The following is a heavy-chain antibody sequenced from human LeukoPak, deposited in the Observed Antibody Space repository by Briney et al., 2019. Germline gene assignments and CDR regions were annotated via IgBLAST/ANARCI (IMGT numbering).Heavy chain of an antibody. J-gene: IGHJ3*02. CDR3: AKVMRDCSGGSCLTRPDAFDI. Sequence: GGSLRLSCAASGFTFSTYGMHWVRQAPGKGLEWVSAISGSGGSTYYADSVKGRFTISRDNSKNTLYLQMNSLRAEDTAVYYCAKVMRDCSGGSCLTRPDAFDIWGQGTMVTVSS. CDR2: ISGSGGST. D-gene: IGHD2-15*01. V-gene: IGHV3-NL1*01. CDR1: GFTFSTYG.